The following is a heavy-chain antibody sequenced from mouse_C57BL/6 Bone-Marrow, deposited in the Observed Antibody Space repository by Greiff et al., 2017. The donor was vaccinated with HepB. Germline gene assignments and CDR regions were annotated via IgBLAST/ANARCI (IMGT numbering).Heavy chain of an antibody. CDR2: INPGSGGT. D-gene: IGHD1-1*01. J-gene: IGHJ3*01. Sequence: VQLQQSGAELVRPGTSLKVSCKASGYAFTNYLIEWVKQRPGQGLEWIGVINPGSGGTNYNEKFKGKATLTADKSSSTAYMQLSSLTSEDSAVYCCARRYYGSSLAWFAYWGQGTLVTVSA. CDR1: GYAFTNYL. CDR3: ARRYYGSSLAWFAY. V-gene: IGHV1-54*01.